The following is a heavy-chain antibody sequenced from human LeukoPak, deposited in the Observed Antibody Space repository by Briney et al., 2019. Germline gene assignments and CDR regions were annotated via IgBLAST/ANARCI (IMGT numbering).Heavy chain of an antibody. D-gene: IGHD1-26*01. CDR1: GYTFTSYY. CDR2: INPSGGST. CDR3: ARGSSGSYSAHYYGMDV. V-gene: IGHV1-46*01. Sequence: ASVKVSCKASGYTFTSYYMYWVRQAPGQGLEWMGIINPSGGSTSYAQKFQGRVTMTRDMSTSTVYMELSSLRSEDTAVYYCARGSSGSYSAHYYGMDVWGQGTTVTVSS. J-gene: IGHJ6*02.